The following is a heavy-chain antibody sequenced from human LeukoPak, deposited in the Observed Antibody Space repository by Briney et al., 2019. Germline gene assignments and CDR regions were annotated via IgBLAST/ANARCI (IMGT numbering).Heavy chain of an antibody. CDR1: GVSISGHY. D-gene: IGHD1-26*01. CDR3: ARESRIVEGDGYYIDV. CDR2: IYISRGT. J-gene: IGHJ6*03. Sequence: PSETLSLTCTVSGVSISGHYWSWIRQPAGKGLEWIGRIYISRGTNYNPSLTSRVIMSVDTSKNQFSLQLTSVTAADTAVYYCARESRIVEGDGYYIDVWGKGTTVTV. V-gene: IGHV4-4*07.